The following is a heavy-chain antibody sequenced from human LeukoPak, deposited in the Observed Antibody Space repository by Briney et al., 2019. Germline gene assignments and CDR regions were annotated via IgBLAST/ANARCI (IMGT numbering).Heavy chain of an antibody. CDR2: IIPILGIA. CDR3: ARAELRLTGYYFMDV. CDR1: GGTFSSYT. V-gene: IGHV1-69*02. J-gene: IGHJ6*03. Sequence: SVKVSCKASGGTFSSYTISWVRQAPGQGLEWMGRIIPILGIANYAQKFQGRVTITADKSTSTAYMELSSLRSEDTAVYYCARAELRLTGYYFMDVWGKGTTVTVSS. D-gene: IGHD1-7*01.